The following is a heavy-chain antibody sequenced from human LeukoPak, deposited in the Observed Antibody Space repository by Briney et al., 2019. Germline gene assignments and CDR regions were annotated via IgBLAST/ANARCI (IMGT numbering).Heavy chain of an antibody. Sequence: ASVKVSCKASGYSFINFAIHWVRQAPGQRLEWMGWINAGNGKTKYSQKFQGRVTFTRDTSASTAYMYLSSLRSEDAAVYYCARDVGVAVIPTGEYFFDYWGQGTLVTVSS. J-gene: IGHJ4*02. V-gene: IGHV1-3*01. CDR3: ARDVGVAVIPTGEYFFDY. CDR1: GYSFINFA. CDR2: INAGNGKT. D-gene: IGHD3-22*01.